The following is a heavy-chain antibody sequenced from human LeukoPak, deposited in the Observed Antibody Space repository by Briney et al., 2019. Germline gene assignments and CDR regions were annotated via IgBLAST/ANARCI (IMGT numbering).Heavy chain of an antibody. CDR2: INHSWST. Sequence: KPSETLSLTCTVSGYSISNNFYWAWIRQSPGKGLEWIVSINHSWSTYYNPSLKSRVTISVDTSKNQFSLKLSSVTAADTAVYYCARDHPHYDILTGYYDNNWFDPWGQGTLVTVSS. V-gene: IGHV4-38-2*02. CDR1: GYSISNNFY. CDR3: ARDHPHYDILTGYYDNNWFDP. D-gene: IGHD3-9*01. J-gene: IGHJ5*02.